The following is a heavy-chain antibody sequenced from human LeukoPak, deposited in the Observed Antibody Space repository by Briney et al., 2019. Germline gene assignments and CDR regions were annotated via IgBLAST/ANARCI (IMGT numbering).Heavy chain of an antibody. CDR3: ATSLWFGELILGY. CDR1: GGSISSGDYY. Sequence: SQTLSLTCTVSGGSISSGDYYWSWIRQPPGKGLEWIGYIYYSGSTYYNPSLKSRVTISVDTSKNQFSLKLSSVTAADTAVYYCATSLWFGELILGYWGQGTLVTVSS. J-gene: IGHJ4*02. D-gene: IGHD3-10*01. CDR2: IYYSGST. V-gene: IGHV4-30-4*01.